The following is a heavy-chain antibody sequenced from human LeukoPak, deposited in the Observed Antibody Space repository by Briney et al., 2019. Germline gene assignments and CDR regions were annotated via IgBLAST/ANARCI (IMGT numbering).Heavy chain of an antibody. V-gene: IGHV4-4*02. D-gene: IGHD3-3*01. CDR2: IYHSGST. J-gene: IGHJ3*02. Sequence: SGTLSLTCAVSGGSISSSNCWSWVRQPPGKGLEWIGEIYHSGSTNYNPSLKSRVTISVDTSKNQFSLKLSSVTAADTAVYYCARRGPITIFGVVIRYDAFDIWGQGTMVTVSS. CDR1: GGSISSSNC. CDR3: ARRGPITIFGVVIRYDAFDI.